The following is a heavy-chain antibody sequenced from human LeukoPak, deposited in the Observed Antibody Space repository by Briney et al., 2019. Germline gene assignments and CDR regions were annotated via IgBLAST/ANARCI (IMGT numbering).Heavy chain of an antibody. Sequence: ASVKVSCKASGYTFTDYFMHWVRQAPGQGLEWMGLINPNSGGTNYAQKFQGRVTMTRDTSISTAYMELSRLRSDDTAVYYCARDRGRPDAFDIWGQGTMVTVSS. D-gene: IGHD1-26*01. CDR3: ARDRGRPDAFDI. CDR1: GYTFTDYF. J-gene: IGHJ3*02. V-gene: IGHV1-2*02. CDR2: INPNSGGT.